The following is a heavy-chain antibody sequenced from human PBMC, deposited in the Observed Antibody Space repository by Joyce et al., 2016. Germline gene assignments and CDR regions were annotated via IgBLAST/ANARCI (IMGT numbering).Heavy chain of an antibody. J-gene: IGHJ4*02. CDR2: IYHGEST. Sequence: QVQLQESGPGLVRPSETLSLTCAVSGYSISSGYYWGWIRQSPGKGLEWIGGIYHGESTYYTPSLKSRVILSVDTTKNHFSLRLTSVTAADTAVYYCARDGFGEFDYFDYWGQGTLVTVSS. V-gene: IGHV4-38-2*02. CDR1: GYSISSGYY. CDR3: ARDGFGEFDYFDY. D-gene: IGHD3-10*01.